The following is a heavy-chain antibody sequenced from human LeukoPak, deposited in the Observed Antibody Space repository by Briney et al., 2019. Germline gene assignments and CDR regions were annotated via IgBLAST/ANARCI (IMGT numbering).Heavy chain of an antibody. CDR2: IYPGDSDT. V-gene: IGHV5-51*01. D-gene: IGHD4-17*01. Sequence: KVSCKASGYTFTSYGISCVRQAPGQGLEWMGIIYPGDSDTKYSPSFQGQVTISVDKSFSTAYLQWSSLKASDTAMYYCARLVDYGGLYYMDVWGKGTTVTVSS. CDR3: ARLVDYGGLYYMDV. CDR1: GYTFTSYG. J-gene: IGHJ6*03.